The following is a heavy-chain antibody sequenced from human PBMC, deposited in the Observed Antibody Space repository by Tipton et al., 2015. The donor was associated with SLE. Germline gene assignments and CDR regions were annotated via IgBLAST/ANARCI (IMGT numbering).Heavy chain of an antibody. Sequence: SLRLSCADSGFTVSFNYMTWVRQAPGKGLEWVSFMFSADRTFYTDSVKGRFTISRDNSKNTLYLQMNSLRTEDTAIYFCAKANGYEFDYWGQGTLVTVSS. CDR3: AKANGYEFDY. V-gene: IGHV3-53*05. CDR2: MFSADRT. CDR1: GFTVSFNY. D-gene: IGHD5-12*01. J-gene: IGHJ4*02.